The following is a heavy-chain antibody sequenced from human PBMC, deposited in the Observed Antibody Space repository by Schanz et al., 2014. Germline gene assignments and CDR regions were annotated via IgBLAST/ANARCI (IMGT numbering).Heavy chain of an antibody. CDR2: IGGDASRT. CDR3: ARAPPLVRGIAGWFGP. V-gene: IGHV3-23*04. D-gene: IGHD3-10*01. Sequence: EVHLVESGGGLVQPGGSLRLSCAASGFNFITFAMSWVRQAPGKGPEWVSAIGGDASRTYYADSVKGRFTISRDNSKSTLYLKRNSRRADDTAVYSCARAPPLVRGIAGWFGPWGQGSLVTVSS. J-gene: IGHJ5*02. CDR1: GFNFITFA.